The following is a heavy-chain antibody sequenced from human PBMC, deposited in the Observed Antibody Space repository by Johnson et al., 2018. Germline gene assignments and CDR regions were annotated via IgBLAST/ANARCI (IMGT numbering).Heavy chain of an antibody. D-gene: IGHD3-22*01. CDR3: ASARRYESGGYYLPFDI. Sequence: QVQLQESGPGLVKPSETLSPTCTGSGGSIGSYYWTWIRQPLGQGLEYIGYIFYTGHTGSNPSLARRVPLSLDTSNKPSSLKMTSVTTADTAVYYCASARRYESGGYYLPFDIWGQGTMVTVSS. V-gene: IGHV4-59*01. J-gene: IGHJ3*02. CDR1: GGSIGSYY. CDR2: IFYTGHT.